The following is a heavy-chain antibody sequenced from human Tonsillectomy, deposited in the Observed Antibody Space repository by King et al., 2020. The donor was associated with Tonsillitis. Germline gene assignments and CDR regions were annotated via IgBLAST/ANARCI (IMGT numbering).Heavy chain of an antibody. Sequence: VQLVESGGGLVQPGGSLRLSCAASGFTFSSYWMHWVRQAPGKGLVWVSRINSDGSSTSYADSVKGRCTISRDNAKNTLYLQMNSLRAEDTAVYYCAREEGTYYDFWGGYYRRNSYYYYYMDVWGRGTTVTVS. CDR2: INSDGSST. CDR3: AREEGTYYDFWGGYYRRNSYYYYYMDV. D-gene: IGHD3-3*01. J-gene: IGHJ6*03. CDR1: GFTFSSYW. V-gene: IGHV3-74*01.